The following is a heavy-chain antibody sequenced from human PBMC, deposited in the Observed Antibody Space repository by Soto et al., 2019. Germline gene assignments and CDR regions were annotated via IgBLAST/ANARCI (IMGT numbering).Heavy chain of an antibody. J-gene: IGHJ4*02. CDR1: GYTFTSYG. D-gene: IGHD6-19*01. Sequence: QVQLVQSGAEVKKPGASVKVSCKASGYTFTSYGISWVRQAPGQGLEWMGWLSAYNGNTNYARKLRGRVTMTTDTPTSTTYMALRSLRSDDTAVYYCARFWEDSGGWSRDYWGQGTLVTVSS. V-gene: IGHV1-18*01. CDR2: LSAYNGNT. CDR3: ARFWEDSGGWSRDY.